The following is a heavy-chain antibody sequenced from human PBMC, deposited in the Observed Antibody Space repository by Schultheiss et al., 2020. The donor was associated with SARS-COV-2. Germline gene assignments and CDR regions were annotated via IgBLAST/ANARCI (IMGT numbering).Heavy chain of an antibody. CDR2: ISNSGNTT. Sequence: GGSLRLSCAASGFTFRSYEMTWVRQAPGKGLEWVAYISNSGNTTYYADSVKGRFTISRDNSKNTLYLQMNSLRAEDTAVYYCARDRGSPVVDPNSSGLASRAFDPWGQGTLVTVSS. CDR1: GFTFRSYE. D-gene: IGHD6-19*01. V-gene: IGHV3-48*03. J-gene: IGHJ5*02. CDR3: ARDRGSPVVDPNSSGLASRAFDP.